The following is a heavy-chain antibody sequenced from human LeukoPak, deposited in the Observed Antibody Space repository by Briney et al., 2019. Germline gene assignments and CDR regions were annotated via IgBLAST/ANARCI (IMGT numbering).Heavy chain of an antibody. D-gene: IGHD3-10*01. CDR2: IYHSGST. J-gene: IGHJ4*02. CDR1: GGSISSGGYS. V-gene: IGHV4-30-2*01. CDR3: ARFWLAGYYYGSGSYSKGGFDY. Sequence: SETLSLTCAVSGGSISSGGYSWSWIRQPPGKGLEWIGYIYHSGSTYYNPSLKSRVTISVDRSKNQFSLKLSSVTAADTAVYYCARFWLAGYYYGSGSYSKGGFDYWGQGTLVTVSS.